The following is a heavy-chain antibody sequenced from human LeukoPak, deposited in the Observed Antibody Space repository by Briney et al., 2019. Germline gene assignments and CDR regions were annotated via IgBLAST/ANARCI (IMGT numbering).Heavy chain of an antibody. CDR3: ARDRDYDILTGYSQYYYYYYGMDV. CDR2: IWYDGSNK. CDR1: GFTFSSYG. J-gene: IGHJ6*04. D-gene: IGHD3-9*01. Sequence: PGRSLRLSCAASGFTFSSYGMHWVRQAPGKGLEWVAVIWYDGSNKYYADSVKGRFTISRDNSKNTLYLQMNSLRAEDTAVYYCARDRDYDILTGYSQYYYYYYGMDVWGKGTTVTVSS. V-gene: IGHV3-33*01.